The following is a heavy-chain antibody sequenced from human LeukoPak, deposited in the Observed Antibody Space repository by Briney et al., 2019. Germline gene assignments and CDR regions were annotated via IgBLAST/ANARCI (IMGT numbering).Heavy chain of an antibody. J-gene: IGHJ4*02. D-gene: IGHD5-18*01. CDR1: GFTFSNYA. CDR2: ITSNTAST. V-gene: IGHV3-23*01. CDR3: AKQKYSRIFDY. Sequence: GGSLRLSCAASGFTFSNYAMSWVRQVPGKGLEWVSGITSNTASTYYADSVKGRFSISRDNSKNTLYLQMNSLRAEDTAVYYCAKQKYSRIFDYWGQGTLVTVSS.